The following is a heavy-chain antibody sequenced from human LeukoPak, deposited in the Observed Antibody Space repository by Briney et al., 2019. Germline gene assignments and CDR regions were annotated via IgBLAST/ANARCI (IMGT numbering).Heavy chain of an antibody. J-gene: IGHJ3*02. D-gene: IGHD1-1*01. CDR2: IRYDGSNK. Sequence: PGGSLRLSCAASGFTFSSYGMHWVRQAPGKGLEWVAFIRYDGSNKCYADSVKGRFTISRDNSKNTLYLQMNSLRAEDTAVYYCAKVTVQLERRRAFDIWGQGTMVTVSS. CDR1: GFTFSSYG. CDR3: AKVTVQLERRRAFDI. V-gene: IGHV3-30*02.